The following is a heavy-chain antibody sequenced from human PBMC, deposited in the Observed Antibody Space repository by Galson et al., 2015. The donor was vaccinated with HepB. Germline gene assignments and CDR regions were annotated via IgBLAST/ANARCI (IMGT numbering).Heavy chain of an antibody. CDR1: GFTFSSHS. CDR2: ISYDGSNK. V-gene: IGHV3-30*04. D-gene: IGHD5-18*01. Sequence: SLRLSCAASGFTFSSHSMHWVRQAPGKGLEWVALISYDGSNKYYADSVKGRFTISRDNSKNRLYLQMDSLRVEDTAVYYCARDQGYTYGHSLDYWGQGALVTVSS. J-gene: IGHJ4*02. CDR3: ARDQGYTYGHSLDY.